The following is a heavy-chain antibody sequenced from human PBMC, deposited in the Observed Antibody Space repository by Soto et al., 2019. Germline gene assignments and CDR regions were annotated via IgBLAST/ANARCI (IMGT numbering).Heavy chain of an antibody. CDR1: GGTISSWY. J-gene: IGHJ4*02. CDR2: IDYSGST. Sequence: QVQLQESGPGLVKPSETLSLTCTVSGGTISSWYWRWIRQPPGKGLEWIGYIDYSGSTNCNPSLKSRVTRPVDTSKNQCSLKLSSVTAADTAVYYCARRYGGAIDSWGQGTLVTVSS. CDR3: ARRYGGAIDS. D-gene: IGHD3-16*01. V-gene: IGHV4-59*08.